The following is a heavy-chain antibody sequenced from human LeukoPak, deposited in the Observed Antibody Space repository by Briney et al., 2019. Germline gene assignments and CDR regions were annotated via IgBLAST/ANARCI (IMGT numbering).Heavy chain of an antibody. D-gene: IGHD2-2*01. CDR2: INRGGTT. Sequence: GGSLRLSCAVSGFSVSNDYINWVRQAPGKGLEWVSVINRGGTTYYADSVKGRFTFSRDNSKNTVYLQMNSLRAEDTAVYFCARCTSCLNSFYFYYMDVRGKGTTVTVSS. J-gene: IGHJ6*03. CDR3: ARCTSCLNSFYFYYMDV. CDR1: GFSVSNDY. V-gene: IGHV3-53*01.